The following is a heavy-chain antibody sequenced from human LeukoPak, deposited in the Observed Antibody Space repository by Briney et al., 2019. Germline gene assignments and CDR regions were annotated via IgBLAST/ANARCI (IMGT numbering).Heavy chain of an antibody. CDR3: ARMGRDGSY. D-gene: IGHD5-24*01. Sequence: ASVKVSCKASGGTLSGYAISWVRQAPGQGLEWMGRIIPIFDIANYAQKFQGRVTITADKSTNTVYMGLSRLRSEDTAMYYCARMGRDGSYWGQGTLVTVS. CDR2: IIPIFDIA. J-gene: IGHJ4*02. CDR1: GGTLSGYA. V-gene: IGHV1-69*04.